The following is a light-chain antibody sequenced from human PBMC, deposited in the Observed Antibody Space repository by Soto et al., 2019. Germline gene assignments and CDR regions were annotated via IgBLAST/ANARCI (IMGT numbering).Light chain of an antibody. CDR3: QQYNSFWT. V-gene: IGKV1-9*01. CDR2: LAS. J-gene: IGKJ1*01. Sequence: DIQLTQSPSFLSASVGDRVTITCQASQGIINNLAWYQQKPGKAPKLLIYLASNLQSGVPSKFSGSGSGTEFTLTISSLQPEDFATYYCQQYNSFWTFGQGTKVDI. CDR1: QGIINN.